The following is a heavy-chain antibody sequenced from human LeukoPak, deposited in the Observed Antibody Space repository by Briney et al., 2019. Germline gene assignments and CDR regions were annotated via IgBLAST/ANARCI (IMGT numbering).Heavy chain of an antibody. CDR3: ARSRADDYYYGMDV. Sequence: NPGGSLRLSCAASGFTFSDYYMSWIRQAPGKGLEWVSYISSSGSTIYYADSVKGRFTISRDNAKNSLYLQMNSLRAEDTAVYYCARSRADDYYYGMDVWGQGTTVTVSS. D-gene: IGHD5-24*01. CDR2: ISSSGSTI. CDR1: GFTFSDYY. V-gene: IGHV3-11*01. J-gene: IGHJ6*02.